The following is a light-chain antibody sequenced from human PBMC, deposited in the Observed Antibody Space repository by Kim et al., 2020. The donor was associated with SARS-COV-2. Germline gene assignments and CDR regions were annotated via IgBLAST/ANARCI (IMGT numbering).Light chain of an antibody. CDR3: QQYDKWPLT. CDR1: QSANSN. J-gene: IGKJ4*01. CDR2: GAS. Sequence: GSPGERGTLACRASQSANSNLAWYQQKPGQAPRLLIYGASTRATDIPARFSGSGSGTDFTLTISCLQSEDFAVYYCQQYDKWPLTFGGGTKVDIK. V-gene: IGKV3-15*01.